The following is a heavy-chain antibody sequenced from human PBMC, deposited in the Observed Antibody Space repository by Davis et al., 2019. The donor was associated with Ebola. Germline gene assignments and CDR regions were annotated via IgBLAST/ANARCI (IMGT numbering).Heavy chain of an antibody. J-gene: IGHJ3*02. Sequence: MPSETLSLTCAISGDSVSSNSAAWNWIRQSPSRGLEWLGRTYYRSKWYNDYAVSVKSRITINPDTSKNQFSLQLNSVTPEDTAVYYCARSWVVDTAMLRHDPNAFDIWGQGTMVTVSS. D-gene: IGHD5-18*01. CDR2: TYYRSKWYN. CDR1: GDSVSSNSAA. V-gene: IGHV6-1*01. CDR3: ARSWVVDTAMLRHDPNAFDI.